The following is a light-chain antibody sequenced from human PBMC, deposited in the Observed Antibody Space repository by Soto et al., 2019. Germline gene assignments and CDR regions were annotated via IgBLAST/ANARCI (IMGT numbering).Light chain of an antibody. CDR1: QSVSSY. Sequence: EIVLTQSPGTLSLSPGERATLSCRASQSVSSYLAWYQQKGGHAPRLLIYDASNRATGIPARFSGSGSGTDFTLTISRLEPEDFAVYYCQQRSDWPTFGGGTKVEIK. V-gene: IGKV3-11*01. CDR3: QQRSDWPT. J-gene: IGKJ4*01. CDR2: DAS.